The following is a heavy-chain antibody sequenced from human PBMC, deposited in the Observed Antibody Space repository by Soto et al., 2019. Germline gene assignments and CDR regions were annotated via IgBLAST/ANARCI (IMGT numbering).Heavy chain of an antibody. D-gene: IGHD2-2*01. Sequence: GASVKVSCKASGYTFTSYYMHWVRQAPGQGLEWMGIINPSGGSTSYAQKFQGRVTMTRDTSTSTVYMELSSLRSEDTAVYYCARDREYYHHRWYAFDIWGQGTMVTVSS. CDR2: INPSGGST. CDR1: GYTFTSYY. V-gene: IGHV1-46*01. CDR3: ARDREYYHHRWYAFDI. J-gene: IGHJ3*02.